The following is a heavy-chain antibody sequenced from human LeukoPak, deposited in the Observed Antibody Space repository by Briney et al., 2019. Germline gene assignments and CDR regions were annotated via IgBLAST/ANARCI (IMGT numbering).Heavy chain of an antibody. J-gene: IGHJ5*02. D-gene: IGHD6-13*01. CDR1: GYTFTSYG. CDR2: MNPNSGNT. CDR3: ARENWNFYSNTWYKGWFDP. V-gene: IGHV1-8*03. Sequence: ASVKVSCKASGYTFTSYGISWVRQAPGQGLEWMGWMNPNSGNTGYAQKFQGRVTITRNTSISTAYMELSSLRSEDTAVYYCARENWNFYSNTWYKGWFDPWGQGTLVTVSS.